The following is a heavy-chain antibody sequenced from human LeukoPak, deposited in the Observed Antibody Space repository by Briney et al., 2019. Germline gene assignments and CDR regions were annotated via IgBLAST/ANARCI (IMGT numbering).Heavy chain of an antibody. V-gene: IGHV4-59*01. CDR2: VYYSGST. CDR3: ARDRAAGVFDI. CDR1: GGSLSSYY. Sequence: SETLSLTCTVSGGSLSSYYWSWIRQPPGKGLEWIGYVYYSGSTNYNPSLKSRVTISIDTSKNQFSLKLSSVTAADTAVYYCARDRAAGVFDIWGQGTMVTVSS. D-gene: IGHD3-10*01. J-gene: IGHJ3*02.